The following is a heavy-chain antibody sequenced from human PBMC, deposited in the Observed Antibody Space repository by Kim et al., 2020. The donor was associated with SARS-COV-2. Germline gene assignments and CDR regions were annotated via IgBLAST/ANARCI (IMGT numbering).Heavy chain of an antibody. V-gene: IGHV4-34*01. CDR3: ARGPPVTSDRYCSGGSCWRGPQSPLYGYGWFDP. Sequence: SETLSLTCAVYGGSFSGYYWSWIRQPPGKGLEWIGEINHSGSTNYNPSLKSRVTISVDTSKNQFSLKLSSVTAADTAVYYCARGPPVTSDRYCSGGSCWRGPQSPLYGYGWFDPWGQGTLVTVSS. D-gene: IGHD2-15*01. CDR1: GGSFSGYY. CDR2: INHSGST. J-gene: IGHJ5*02.